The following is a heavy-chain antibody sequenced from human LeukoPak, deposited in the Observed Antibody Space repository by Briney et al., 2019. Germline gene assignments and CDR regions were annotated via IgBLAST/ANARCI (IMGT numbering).Heavy chain of an antibody. J-gene: IGHJ4*02. D-gene: IGHD3-10*01. CDR3: ARDDNYYGSGSYYNRFDY. CDR1: GFTFSSYS. CDR2: ISSSSSYI. Sequence: GGSLRLSCAVSGFTFSSYSMNWVRQAPGKGLEWVSSISSSSSYIYYADSVKGRFTISRDNAKNSLYLQMNSLRAEDTAVYYCARDDNYYGSGSYYNRFDYWGQGTLVTVSS. V-gene: IGHV3-21*01.